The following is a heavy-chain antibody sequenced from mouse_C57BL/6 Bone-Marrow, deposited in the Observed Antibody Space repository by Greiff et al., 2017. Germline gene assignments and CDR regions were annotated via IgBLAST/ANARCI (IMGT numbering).Heavy chain of an antibody. D-gene: IGHD1-1*01. J-gene: IGHJ2*01. CDR3: TTWNLLLRYLDY. CDR2: IDPENGDT. Sequence: EVKLMESGAELVRPGASVKLSCTASGFNIKDDYMHWVKPRPEQGLEWIGWIDPENGDTAYASKFQGKATITADTSSNTAYLQLSSLTSEDTAVYYCTTWNLLLRYLDYWGQGTTLTVSS. V-gene: IGHV14-4*01. CDR1: GFNIKDDY.